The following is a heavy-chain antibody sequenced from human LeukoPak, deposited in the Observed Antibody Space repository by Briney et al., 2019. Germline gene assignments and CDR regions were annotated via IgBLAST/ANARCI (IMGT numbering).Heavy chain of an antibody. Sequence: ASVKVSCKASGGTFSSYAISWVRQAPGQGLEWMGRIIPILGIANYAQKFQGRVTITADKSTSTAYMELSSLRSEDTAVYYCARVRCSSTSCYHYYYYGMDVWGQGTTVTVSS. CDR1: GGTFSSYA. CDR2: IIPILGIA. D-gene: IGHD2-2*01. J-gene: IGHJ6*02. CDR3: ARVRCSSTSCYHYYYYGMDV. V-gene: IGHV1-69*04.